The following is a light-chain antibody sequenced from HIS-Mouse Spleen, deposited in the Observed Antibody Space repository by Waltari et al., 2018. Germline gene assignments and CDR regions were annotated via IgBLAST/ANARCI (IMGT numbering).Light chain of an antibody. CDR3: AAWDDSLNGVV. V-gene: IGLV1-44*01. J-gene: IGLJ2*01. CDR1: SSNIGSNT. Sequence: QSVLTPPPSASGTRGQRVTISCSGSSSNIGSNTVNCYQQLPGTAPKLLIYSNHQRPSGVPDRFSGSKSGTSASLAISGLQSEDEADYYCAAWDDSLNGVVFGGGTKLTVL. CDR2: SNH.